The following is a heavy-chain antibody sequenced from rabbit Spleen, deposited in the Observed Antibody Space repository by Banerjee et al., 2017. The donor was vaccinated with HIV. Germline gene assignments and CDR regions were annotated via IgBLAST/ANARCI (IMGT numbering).Heavy chain of an antibody. Sequence: QEQLVESGGGLVKPEGSLTLTCTASGFSFSSSYYICWVRQAPGKGLEWIACIDTNDGDTDYANWPKGRFTISKTSSTTVTLQMTSLTVADTATYFCARDTGSSFSSYGMDLWGPGTLVTVS. CDR1: GFSFSSSYY. D-gene: IGHD8-1*01. CDR2: IDTNDGDT. J-gene: IGHJ6*01. V-gene: IGHV1S45*01. CDR3: ARDTGSSFSSYGMDL.